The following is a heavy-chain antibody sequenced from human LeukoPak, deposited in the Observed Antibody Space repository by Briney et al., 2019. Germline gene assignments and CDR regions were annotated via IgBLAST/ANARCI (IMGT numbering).Heavy chain of an antibody. D-gene: IGHD3-10*01. CDR3: ARDGSSYGYYGSGSYWSYYYYYMDV. V-gene: IGHV1-2*02. Sequence: ASVKVSCKASGYTFTGYYMHWVRQAPGQGLEWRGWINPNSGGTNYAQKFQGRVTMTRDTSISTAYMELSRLRSDDTAVYYCARDGSSYGYYGSGSYWSYYYYYMDVWGKGTTVTISS. J-gene: IGHJ6*03. CDR2: INPNSGGT. CDR1: GYTFTGYY.